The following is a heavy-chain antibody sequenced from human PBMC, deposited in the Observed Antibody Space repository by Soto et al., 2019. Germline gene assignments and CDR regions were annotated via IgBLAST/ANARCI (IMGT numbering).Heavy chain of an antibody. CDR1: GFTFSTHA. D-gene: IGHD1-1*01. Sequence: GGSLRLSCAASGFTFSTHAMHWVRQAPGKGLEFVAIVSFDGSNKYYADSVRGRFTISRDNSKNTLYLQMSGLTPEDTAVYYCARQTGTDPSYPHYEMDVWGQGTTVTVSS. J-gene: IGHJ6*02. CDR3: ARQTGTDPSYPHYEMDV. CDR2: VSFDGSNK. V-gene: IGHV3-30-3*01.